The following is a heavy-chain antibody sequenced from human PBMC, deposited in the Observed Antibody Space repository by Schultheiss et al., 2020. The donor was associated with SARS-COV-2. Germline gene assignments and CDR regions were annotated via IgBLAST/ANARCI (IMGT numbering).Heavy chain of an antibody. V-gene: IGHV1-2*06. CDR3: ARELSPVGHGMDV. J-gene: IGHJ6*02. CDR1: GGTFSSYA. CDR2: INPNSGGT. Sequence: GGSLRLSCKASGGTFSSYAISWVRQATGQGLEWMGRINPNSGGTNYAQKFQGRVTMTRDTSISTAYMELSRLRSDDTAVYYCARELSPVGHGMDVWGQGTTVTVSS.